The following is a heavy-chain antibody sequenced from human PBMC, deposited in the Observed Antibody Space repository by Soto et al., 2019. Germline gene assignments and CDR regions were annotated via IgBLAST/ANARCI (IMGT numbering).Heavy chain of an antibody. V-gene: IGHV3-30-3*01. J-gene: IGHJ6*02. Sequence: GGSLRRSCAASGFTSSSYAMHWVRQAPGKGLEWVAVISYDGSNKYYADSVKGRFTISRDNSKNTLYLQMNSLRSEDTAVYYCARARSLARLLLTNYYYYGMDVWGQGTTVTVSS. D-gene: IGHD2-21*01. CDR2: ISYDGSNK. CDR3: ARARSLARLLLTNYYYYGMDV. CDR1: GFTSSSYA.